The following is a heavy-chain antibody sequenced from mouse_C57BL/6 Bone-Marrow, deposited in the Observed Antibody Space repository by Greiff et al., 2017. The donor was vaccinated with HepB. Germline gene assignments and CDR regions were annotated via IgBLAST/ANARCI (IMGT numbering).Heavy chain of an antibody. V-gene: IGHV14-4*01. J-gene: IGHJ2*01. D-gene: IGHD2-12*01. Sequence: EVQLQQSGAELVRPGASVKLSCTASGFNIKDDYMHWVKQRPEQGLEWIGWIDPENGDTEYASKFQGKATITADTSSNTAYLQLSSLTSEDTAVYYCTGETTFFDYWGQCTTLTVSS. CDR2: IDPENGDT. CDR1: GFNIKDDY. CDR3: TGETTFFDY.